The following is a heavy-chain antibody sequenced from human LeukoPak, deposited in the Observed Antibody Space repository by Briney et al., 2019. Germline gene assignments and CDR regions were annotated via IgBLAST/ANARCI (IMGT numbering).Heavy chain of an antibody. CDR3: AKDKWAPTVTTFYNY. CDR2: ISGSGGST. V-gene: IGHV3-23*01. CDR1: GSTFSSYT. Sequence: TGGSLRLSCAASGSTFSSYTMSWVRQAPGKGLEWVSGISGSGGSTYYADSVKGRFTISRDNSKNTLYPQMNSLRAEDTAVYYCAKDKWAPTVTTFYNYWGQGTLVTVSS. J-gene: IGHJ4*02. D-gene: IGHD4-17*01.